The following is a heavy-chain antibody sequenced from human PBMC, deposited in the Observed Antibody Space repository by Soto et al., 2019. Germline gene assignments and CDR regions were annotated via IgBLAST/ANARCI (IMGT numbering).Heavy chain of an antibody. Sequence: QVQLVESGGGVVQPGRSLRLSCAASGFTFSSYAMHWVRQAPGKGLEWVAVISYDGSNKYYADSVKGRFTISRDNSKNTLYLQINSLKAEDTAVYYWAVVHRITMVRGVIIGYYVMDVWGQGTTVTVSS. D-gene: IGHD3-10*01. J-gene: IGHJ6*02. CDR2: ISYDGSNK. V-gene: IGHV3-30-3*01. CDR3: AVVHRITMVRGVIIGYYVMDV. CDR1: GFTFSSYA.